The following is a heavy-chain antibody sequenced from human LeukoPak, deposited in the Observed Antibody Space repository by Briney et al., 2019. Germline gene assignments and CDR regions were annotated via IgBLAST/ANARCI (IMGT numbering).Heavy chain of an antibody. CDR3: AKCFGPSYGYGYDY. Sequence: GGSLRLSCAASGFTFDDYAMHWVRQAPGKGLEWVSGISWNSGSIGYADSVKGRFTISRDNAKNSLYLQMNSLRAEDMALYYCAKCFGPSYGYGYDYWGQGTLVTVSS. J-gene: IGHJ4*02. CDR1: GFTFDDYA. D-gene: IGHD5-18*01. CDR2: ISWNSGSI. V-gene: IGHV3-9*03.